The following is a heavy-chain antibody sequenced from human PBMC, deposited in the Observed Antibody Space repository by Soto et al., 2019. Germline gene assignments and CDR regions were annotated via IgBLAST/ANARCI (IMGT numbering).Heavy chain of an antibody. J-gene: IGHJ4*02. CDR3: ATSSFVGDVDRFDY. D-gene: IGHD3-16*01. V-gene: IGHV3-23*01. CDR2: ISGSGGST. Sequence: PGGSLRLSCAASGFTFSSYAMSWVRQAPGNGLEWVSAISGSGGSTYYADSGNGRFTISRDNSKNTRYLQMNSLRAEDTAVYSCATSSFVGDVDRFDYWGQGTLVTVSS. CDR1: GFTFSSYA.